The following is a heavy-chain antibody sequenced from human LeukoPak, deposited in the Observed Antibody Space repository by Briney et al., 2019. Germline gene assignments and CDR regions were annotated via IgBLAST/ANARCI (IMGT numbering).Heavy chain of an antibody. CDR2: IKSKTDGGTT. J-gene: IGHJ4*02. CDR3: AHRDTTMVRVDY. V-gene: IGHV3-15*01. Sequence: PGGSLRLSCAASGFTFRDAGMSWVRQAPGKGLEWVGRIKSKTDGGTTDCAAPVKGRFTISRDDSKNTLYLQMSSLKTEDTAVYFCAHRDTTMVRVDYWGQGTLVTVSS. D-gene: IGHD5-18*01. CDR1: GFTFRDAG.